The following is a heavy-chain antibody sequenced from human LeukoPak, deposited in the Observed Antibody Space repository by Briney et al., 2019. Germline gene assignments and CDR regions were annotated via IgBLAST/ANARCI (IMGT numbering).Heavy chain of an antibody. Sequence: ASVKVSCKASGYTFTSYGISWVRQAPGQGLEWMGWISAYNGNTNYAQKLQGRVTMTTDTSTSAAYMELRSLRSDDTAVYYCARDGSSSSSVYYYYGMDVWGQGTTVTVSS. CDR3: ARDGSSSSSVYYYYGMDV. D-gene: IGHD6-6*01. V-gene: IGHV1-18*01. CDR2: ISAYNGNT. J-gene: IGHJ6*02. CDR1: GYTFTSYG.